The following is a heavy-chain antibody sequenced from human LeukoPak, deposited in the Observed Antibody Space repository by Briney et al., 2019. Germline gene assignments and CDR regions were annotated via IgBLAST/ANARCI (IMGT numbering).Heavy chain of an antibody. D-gene: IGHD2-2*01. CDR3: ASGSSSTSCYPY. V-gene: IGHV3-30*03. J-gene: IGHJ4*02. CDR2: ISYDGSNK. Sequence: GGSLRLSCAASGFTFSSYGMHWVRQAPGKGLEWVAVISYDGSNKYYADSVKGPFTISTDNTKNTLYLQMNSLRAEDSAVYYCASGSSSTSCYPYWGQGTLVTVSS. CDR1: GFTFSSYG.